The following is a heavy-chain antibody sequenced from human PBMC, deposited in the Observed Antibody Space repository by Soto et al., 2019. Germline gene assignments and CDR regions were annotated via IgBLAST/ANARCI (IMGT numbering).Heavy chain of an antibody. J-gene: IGHJ4*02. Sequence: QLQLQESGPGLVKPSETLSLTCTVSGGSISNTNYYWAWIRQPPGKGLEWIGSVYHSGYTYYNPSLPSPLTISLNTFENQFSLRLSSVTAADTAVYYCARPRDATGYFDYWGQGALVTVSS. CDR3: ARPRDATGYFDY. CDR1: GGSISNTNYY. D-gene: IGHD2-15*01. CDR2: VYHSGYT. V-gene: IGHV4-39*01.